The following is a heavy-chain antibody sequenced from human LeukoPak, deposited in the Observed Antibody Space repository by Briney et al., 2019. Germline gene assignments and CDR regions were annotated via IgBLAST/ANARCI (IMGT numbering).Heavy chain of an antibody. CDR3: ARERVDFGDWSRYYHYVMYV. CDR1: GFTFVSSS. V-gene: IGHV3-21*01. J-gene: IGHJ6*02. Sequence: KPGGSLRLSCAASGFTFVSSSINWVRQAPGKGLEWVASISSSSRDTYYADSVKGRFTISRDNAKKSLYLQMSSLRAEDTAVYYCARERVDFGDWSRYYHYVMYVWGQGTTVTVTS. D-gene: IGHD4-17*01. CDR2: ISSSSRDT.